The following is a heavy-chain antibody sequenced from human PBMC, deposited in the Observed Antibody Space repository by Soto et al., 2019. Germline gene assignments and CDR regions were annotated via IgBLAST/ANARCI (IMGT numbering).Heavy chain of an antibody. CDR3: ARVFGSSSWYFAVFDP. CDR1: GFTFSSYW. J-gene: IGHJ5*02. CDR2: INSDGSST. V-gene: IGHV3-74*01. Sequence: PGGSLRLSCAASGFTFSSYWMHWVRQAPGKGLVWVSRINSDGSSTSYADSVKGRFTISRDNAKNTLYLQMNSLRAEDTAVYYCARVFGSSSWYFAVFDPWGQGTLVTVSS. D-gene: IGHD6-13*01.